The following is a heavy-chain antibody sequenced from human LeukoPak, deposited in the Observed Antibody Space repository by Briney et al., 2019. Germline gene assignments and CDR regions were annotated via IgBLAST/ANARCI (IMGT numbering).Heavy chain of an antibody. D-gene: IGHD3-22*01. CDR2: IYTSGST. J-gene: IGHJ3*02. CDR3: ARDQGVYYYDSSGYPNAFDI. Sequence: PSETLSLTCTVSGGSISSYYWSWIRQPAGKGLEWIGRIYTSGSTNYNPSLKSRVTISVDTSKNQFSLKLSSVTAADTAVYYCARDQGVYYYDSSGYPNAFDIWGQGTMVTVSS. V-gene: IGHV4-4*07. CDR1: GGSISSYY.